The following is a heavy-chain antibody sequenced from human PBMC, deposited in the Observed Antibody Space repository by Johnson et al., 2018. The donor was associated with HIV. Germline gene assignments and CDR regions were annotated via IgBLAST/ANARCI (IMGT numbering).Heavy chain of an antibody. CDR1: GFTFDDYG. CDR2: ISSSGGTI. D-gene: IGHD6-13*01. CDR3: ARDRLGYSSSWGGVDAFDI. Sequence: MLLVESGGGVVRPGGSLRLSCAASGFTFDDYGMSWVRQAPGKGLEWVSYISSSGGTIYYADSVKGRFSISRDHAKNSLSLQMNRVRAEDTAVYDCARDRLGYSSSWGGVDAFDIWGQGTMVTVSS. J-gene: IGHJ3*02. V-gene: IGHV3-48*04.